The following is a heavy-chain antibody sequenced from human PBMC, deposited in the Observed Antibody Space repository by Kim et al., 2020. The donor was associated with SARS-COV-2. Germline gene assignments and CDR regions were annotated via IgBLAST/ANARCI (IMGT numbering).Heavy chain of an antibody. CDR1: GGSISSSNW. D-gene: IGHD3-10*01. Sequence: SETLSLTCAVSGGSISSSNWWSWVRQPPGKGLEWIGEIYHSGSTNYNPSLKSRVTISVDKSKNQFSLKLSSVTAADTAVYYCARGATTMVRGVIIARADLDYWGQGNLVTVSS. V-gene: IGHV4-4*02. J-gene: IGHJ4*02. CDR2: IYHSGST. CDR3: ARGATTMVRGVIIARADLDY.